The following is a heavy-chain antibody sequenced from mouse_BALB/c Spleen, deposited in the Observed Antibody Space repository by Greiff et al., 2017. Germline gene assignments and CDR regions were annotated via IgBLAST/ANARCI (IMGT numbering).Heavy chain of an antibody. J-gene: IGHJ2*01. CDR2: ISSGSSTI. Sequence: EVQRVEPGGGLVQPGGSWKLPCAASGFTFSSFGLHWVRQAPGKGLEWVAYISSGSSTIHYADTVEGRFTISSDKPKNTLFLQMTSLRSEDTAMYYCAREYYGSRGVDYWGQGTTLTVSS. D-gene: IGHD1-1*01. CDR1: GFTFSSFG. CDR3: AREYYGSRGVDY. V-gene: IGHV5-17*02.